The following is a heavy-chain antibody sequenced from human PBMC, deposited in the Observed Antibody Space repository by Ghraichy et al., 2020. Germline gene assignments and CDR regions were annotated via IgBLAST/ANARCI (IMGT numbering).Heavy chain of an antibody. CDR1: GGSMTSYY. CDR3: ARSAYCGGDCFED. Sequence: SETLSLTCTVSGGSMTSYYWSWIRQPPGKGLEWIGIINYSGSTRYNPSLKSRVTISVGTSTNQFSLKLSSVTAADTAVYYCARSAYCGGDCFEDWGQGTLSPVPS. D-gene: IGHD2-21*01. V-gene: IGHV4-59*01. CDR2: INYSGST. J-gene: IGHJ4*02.